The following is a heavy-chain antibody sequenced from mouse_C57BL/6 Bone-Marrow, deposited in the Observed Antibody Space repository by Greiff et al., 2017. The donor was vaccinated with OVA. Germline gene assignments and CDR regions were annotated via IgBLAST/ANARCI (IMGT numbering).Heavy chain of an antibody. CDR1: GYSFTGYY. Sequence: VQLQQSGPELVKPGASVKISCKASGYSFTGYYMNWVKQSPEKSLEWIGEINPSTGGTTYNQKFKAKATLTVDKSSSTAYMQLKSLTSEDSAVYYCASELGHYAMDDWGQGTSVTVSS. V-gene: IGHV1-42*01. D-gene: IGHD4-1*01. CDR3: ASELGHYAMDD. J-gene: IGHJ4*01. CDR2: INPSTGGT.